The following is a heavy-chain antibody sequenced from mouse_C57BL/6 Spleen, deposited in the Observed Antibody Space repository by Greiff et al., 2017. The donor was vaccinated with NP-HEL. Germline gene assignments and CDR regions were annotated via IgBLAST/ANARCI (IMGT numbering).Heavy chain of an antibody. V-gene: IGHV7-1*01. CDR1: GFTFSDFY. Sequence: EVKLVESGGGLVQSGRSLRLSCATSGFTFSDFYMEWVRQAPGKGLEWIAASRNKANDYTTEYSASVKGRFIVSRDTSQSILYLQMNALRAEDTAIYYCARDPYYGSRRGWYFDVWGTGTTVTVSS. D-gene: IGHD1-1*01. CDR3: ARDPYYGSRRGWYFDV. CDR2: SRNKANDYTT. J-gene: IGHJ1*03.